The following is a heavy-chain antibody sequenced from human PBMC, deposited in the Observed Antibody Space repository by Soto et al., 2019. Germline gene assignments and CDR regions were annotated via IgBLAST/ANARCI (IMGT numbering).Heavy chain of an antibody. CDR2: IYPGDSDT. Sequence: PGESLKISCKGSGYSLTSYWIGWVRQMPGKGLEWMGIIYPGDSDTRYSPSFQGQVTISADKSISTAYLQWSSLKASDTAMYYCARQLLAGRRTGGGLDHWGQGTLVTVSS. CDR3: ARQLLAGRRTGGGLDH. V-gene: IGHV5-51*01. J-gene: IGHJ5*02. CDR1: GYSLTSYW. D-gene: IGHD1-1*01.